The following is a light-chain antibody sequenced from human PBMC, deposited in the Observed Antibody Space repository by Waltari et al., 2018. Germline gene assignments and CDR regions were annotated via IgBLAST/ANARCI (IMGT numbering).Light chain of an antibody. CDR3: QQYDSSPHNT. CDR1: QSITSNS. Sequence: DIVLTQSPGTLSLSPGERATLSCRASQSITSNSLAWYQQKPGQAPRLLIYGASSRATGIPDRFSGSGSGTDFTLTISRREPEDFAVYYCQQYDSSPHNTFGQGTKVEIK. J-gene: IGKJ1*01. CDR2: GAS. V-gene: IGKV3-20*01.